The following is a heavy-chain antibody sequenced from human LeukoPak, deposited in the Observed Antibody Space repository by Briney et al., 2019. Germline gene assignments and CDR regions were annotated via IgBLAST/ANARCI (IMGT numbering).Heavy chain of an antibody. CDR2: FHYSGST. D-gene: IGHD2-15*01. Sequence: KPSETLSLTCRVSGASVSNYYWSWIRQSPGKGLERIGFFHYSGSTNYNPSLNSRVTTSIDTSMNQLSLTLVSVTAADTAVYFCARHHDGGPKLRLDFWGLGVLVTVSS. CDR1: GASVSNYY. CDR3: ARHHDGGPKLRLDF. J-gene: IGHJ4*02. V-gene: IGHV4-59*08.